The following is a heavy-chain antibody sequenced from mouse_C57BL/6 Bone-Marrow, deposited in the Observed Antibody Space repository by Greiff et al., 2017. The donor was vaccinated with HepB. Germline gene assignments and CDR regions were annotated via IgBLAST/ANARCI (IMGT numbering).Heavy chain of an antibody. CDR3: ARDYYYGSTYYYAMDY. V-gene: IGHV5-4*01. J-gene: IGHJ4*01. CDR1: GFTFSSYA. D-gene: IGHD1-1*01. Sequence: EVMLVESGGGLVKPGGSLKLSCAASGFTFSSYAMSWVRQTPEKRLEWVATISDGGSYTYYPDNVKGRFTISRDNAKNNLYLQMSHLKSEDTAMYYWARDYYYGSTYYYAMDYWGQGTSVTVSS. CDR2: ISDGGSYT.